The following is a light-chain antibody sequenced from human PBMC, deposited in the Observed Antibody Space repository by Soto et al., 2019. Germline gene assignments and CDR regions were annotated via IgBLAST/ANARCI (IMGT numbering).Light chain of an antibody. CDR2: GAS. CDR3: QQYDGSPQFP. J-gene: IGKJ3*01. CDR1: QSVSSSN. V-gene: IGKV3-20*01. Sequence: EIVLTQSPGTLSLSPGERGTLSCRASQSVSSSNLAWYQQKPGQAPRLLIYGASSRATGIPDRFSGSGSGTDFTLTISRLEPEDFAVYYCQQYDGSPQFPFGPGTKVDIK.